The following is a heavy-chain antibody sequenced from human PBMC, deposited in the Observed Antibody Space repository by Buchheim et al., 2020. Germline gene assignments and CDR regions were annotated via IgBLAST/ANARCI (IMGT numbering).Heavy chain of an antibody. D-gene: IGHD4-11*01. V-gene: IGHV3-30*18. CDR3: AKALDYSYYYYYYMDV. CDR1: GFTFSSYG. Sequence: QVQLVESGGGVVQPGRSLRLSCAASGFTFSSYGMHWVRQAPGKGLEWVAVISYDGSNKYYADSVKGRFTISRDNSKNTLYLQMNSLRAEDTAVYYCAKALDYSYYYYYYMDVWGKGTT. J-gene: IGHJ6*03. CDR2: ISYDGSNK.